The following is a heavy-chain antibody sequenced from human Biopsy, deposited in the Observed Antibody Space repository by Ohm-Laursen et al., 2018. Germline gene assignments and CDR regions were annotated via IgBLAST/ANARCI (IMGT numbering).Heavy chain of an antibody. D-gene: IGHD3-3*01. J-gene: IGHJ4*02. V-gene: IGHV1-69*17. CDR3: ATPFQYYDSWGGYPPFDH. CDR2: IIAVSGLV. Sequence: SSVKVSCKASGGTFSNYAISWVRQAPGEGVEWMGGIIAVSGLVNYAPKFQGRVSITADKSTTTAYMELSNLKSEDTAVYYCATPFQYYDSWGGYPPFDHWGQGTLVTVSP. CDR1: GGTFSNYA.